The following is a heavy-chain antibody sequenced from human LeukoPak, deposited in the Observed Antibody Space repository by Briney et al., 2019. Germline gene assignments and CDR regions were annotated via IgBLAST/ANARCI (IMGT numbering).Heavy chain of an antibody. CDR1: GFTFSNAW. CDR3: ARDRGIVGVPPTTAYYMDV. CDR2: IKSKTDGGTT. J-gene: IGHJ6*03. D-gene: IGHD2-2*01. V-gene: IGHV3-15*01. Sequence: KPGGSLRLSCAASGFTFSNAWMSWVRQAPGKGLEWVGRIKSKTDGGTTDYAAHVKGRFTISRDDSKNTLYLQMNSLKTEDTAVYYCARDRGIVGVPPTTAYYMDVWGKGTTVTVSS.